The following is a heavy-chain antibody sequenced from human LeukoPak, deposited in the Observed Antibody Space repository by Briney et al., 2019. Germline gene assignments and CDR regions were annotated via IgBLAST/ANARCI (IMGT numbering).Heavy chain of an antibody. CDR1: GFLFKAYE. J-gene: IGHJ4*02. Sequence: GSLRLSFAGSGFLFKAYEKNLVRKAPGKGSEWVSYISGPSIQYADSVKGRFTISRDPAKNSLYLQMNSLRADDTAVYYCASRRVAVSTSRAFDYWGQGTLVTVSS. D-gene: IGHD5/OR15-5a*01. CDR2: ISGPSI. CDR3: ASRRVAVSTSRAFDY. V-gene: IGHV3-48*03.